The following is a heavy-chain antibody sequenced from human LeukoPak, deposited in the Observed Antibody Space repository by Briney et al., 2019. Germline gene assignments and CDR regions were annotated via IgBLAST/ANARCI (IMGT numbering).Heavy chain of an antibody. D-gene: IGHD6-13*01. CDR2: IYYSGST. V-gene: IGHV4-39*07. J-gene: IGHJ4*02. CDR3: ARRDSRRSRGFDY. CDR1: GDSISSGPYY. Sequence: PSETLSLTCTVSGDSISSGPYYWGWIRQPPGKGLEWIGSIYYSGSTYYNPSLKSRVTISVDTSKNQFSLKLSSVTAADTAVYYCARRDSRRSRGFDYWGQGTLVTVSS.